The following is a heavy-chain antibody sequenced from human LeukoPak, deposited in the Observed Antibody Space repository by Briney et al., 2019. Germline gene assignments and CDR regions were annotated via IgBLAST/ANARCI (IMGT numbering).Heavy chain of an antibody. D-gene: IGHD2-15*01. J-gene: IGHJ4*02. V-gene: IGHV3-23*01. CDR2: ISGSGGST. CDR3: AKDPVVVAATTPYYFDY. CDR1: GFTLSTNA. Sequence: GGSLRLSCLTSGFTLSTNAMSWVRQAPGKGLEWVSAISGSGGSTYYADSVKGRFTISRDNSKNTLYLQMNSLRAEDTAVYYCAKDPVVVAATTPYYFDYWGQGTPVTVSS.